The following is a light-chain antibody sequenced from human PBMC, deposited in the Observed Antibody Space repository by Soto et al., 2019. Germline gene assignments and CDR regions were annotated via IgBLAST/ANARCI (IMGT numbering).Light chain of an antibody. J-gene: IGKJ1*01. Sequence: EVVMTQSPAALSVSPGDRVTLSCRASQSVSSNLAWYQQKLGQAPRLLIYGASSRATGIPDRFSGSGSGTDFTLTISRLEPEDFAVYYCQQYGSSGTFGQGTKVDIK. CDR2: GAS. CDR1: QSVSSN. CDR3: QQYGSSGT. V-gene: IGKV3-20*01.